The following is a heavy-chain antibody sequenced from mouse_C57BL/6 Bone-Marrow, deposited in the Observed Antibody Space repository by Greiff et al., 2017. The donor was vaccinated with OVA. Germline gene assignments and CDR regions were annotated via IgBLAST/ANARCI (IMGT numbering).Heavy chain of an antibody. Sequence: EVKLMESGGDLVKPGGSLKLSCAASGFTFSSYGMSWVRQTPDKRLEWVATISSGGSYTYYPDSVKGRFTISRDNAKNTLYLQMSSLKSEDTAMYYCARQTAQAFAWFAYWGQGTLVTVSA. CDR3: ARQTAQAFAWFAY. CDR1: GFTFSSYG. D-gene: IGHD3-2*02. V-gene: IGHV5-6*01. J-gene: IGHJ3*01. CDR2: ISSGGSYT.